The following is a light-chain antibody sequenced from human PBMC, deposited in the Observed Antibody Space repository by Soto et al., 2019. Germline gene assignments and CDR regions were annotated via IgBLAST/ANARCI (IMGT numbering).Light chain of an antibody. Sequence: QSALTQPASVSGSPGQSITISCTGTSSDIGRYNYVSWYQQHPGKAPRLVISGVNKRPSGISNRFSVSKSGNTASLTISGLQADDEDIYYCSSYTSTTTLVVFGGGTKLTVL. CDR2: GVN. J-gene: IGLJ2*01. CDR1: SSDIGRYNY. CDR3: SSYTSTTTLVV. V-gene: IGLV2-14*01.